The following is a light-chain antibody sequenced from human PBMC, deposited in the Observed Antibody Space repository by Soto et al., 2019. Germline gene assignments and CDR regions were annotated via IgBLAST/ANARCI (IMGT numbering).Light chain of an antibody. CDR2: KVS. Sequence: DIVMTQTPLSSPVTLGQAASISCRSSQSLVHNDGNTYLSWFQQRPGQPPRLLIYKVSDRFSGIPARFSGSGSGTDFTLTINSLEPEDFAVYYCQQRSNWPLFTFGPGTKVDVK. V-gene: IGKV2-24*01. CDR3: QQRSNWPLFT. CDR1: QSLVHNDGNTY. J-gene: IGKJ3*01.